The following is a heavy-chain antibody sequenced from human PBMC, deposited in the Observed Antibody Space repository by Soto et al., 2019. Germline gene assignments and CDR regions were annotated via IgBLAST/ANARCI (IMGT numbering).Heavy chain of an antibody. D-gene: IGHD4-17*01. CDR2: ISAYNGNT. Sequence: GASVKVSCKASGYTFTSYGISWVRQAPGQGLEWMGWISAYNGNTNYAQKLQGRVTMTTDTSTSTAYMELRRLRSDDTAVYYCASEYGDYSPGGFDLWGQGTMVTVSS. V-gene: IGHV1-18*01. J-gene: IGHJ3*01. CDR3: ASEYGDYSPGGFDL. CDR1: GYTFTSYG.